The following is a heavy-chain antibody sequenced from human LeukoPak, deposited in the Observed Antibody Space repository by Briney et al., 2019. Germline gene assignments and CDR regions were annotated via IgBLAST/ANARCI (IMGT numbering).Heavy chain of an antibody. J-gene: IGHJ5*02. CDR3: ARDLRFGSGSYSYP. V-gene: IGHV3-11*01. CDR2: ISSSSSKI. CDR1: GFTVNSYY. D-gene: IGHD3-10*01. Sequence: GGSLRLSCAASGFTVNSYYMSWIRQAPGKGLDWVSYISSSSSKIYYADSVKGRFTISRDNAKNSLYLQMNSLRAEDTAVYYCARDLRFGSGSYSYPWGQGTLVIVSS.